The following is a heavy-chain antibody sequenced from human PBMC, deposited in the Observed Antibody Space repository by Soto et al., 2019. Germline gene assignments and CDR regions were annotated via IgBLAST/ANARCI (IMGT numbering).Heavy chain of an antibody. CDR2: IYSGGST. CDR1: GFTVSSNY. Sequence: GGSLRLSCAASGFTVSSNYMSWVRQAPGKGLEWVSVIYSGGSTYYADSVKGRFTIYRDNSKNTLNLQMNSLRAEDTAVYYCAGCGELYYFDYWGQGTLVTVSS. J-gene: IGHJ4*02. D-gene: IGHD3-10*01. V-gene: IGHV3-53*01. CDR3: AGCGELYYFDY.